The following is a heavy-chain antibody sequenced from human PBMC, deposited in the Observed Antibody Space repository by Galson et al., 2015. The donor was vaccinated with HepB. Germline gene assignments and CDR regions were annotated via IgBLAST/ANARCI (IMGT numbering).Heavy chain of an antibody. CDR2: INSDGSTT. V-gene: IGHV3-74*01. D-gene: IGHD3-16*01. CDR1: GFTFSSYW. J-gene: IGHJ5*02. Sequence: SLRLSCAASGFTFSSYWMHWVRQAPGKGLEWVSRINSDGSTTTYADSVKGRFTISRDNAKNTLYLQMNSLRAEDTAVYYCARVPLGVVPQSANWFDHWGQGTLVTVSS. CDR3: ARVPLGVVPQSANWFDH.